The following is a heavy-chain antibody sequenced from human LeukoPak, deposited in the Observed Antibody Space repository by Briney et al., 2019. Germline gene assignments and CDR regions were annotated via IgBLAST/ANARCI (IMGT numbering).Heavy chain of an antibody. D-gene: IGHD4-23*01. J-gene: IGHJ3*02. V-gene: IGHV3-74*01. Sequence: GGSLRLSCAASGFTFSSYWMHWVRQPPGRGLVWVSRINSDGSSTSYADSVKGRFTISRDNAKNTLYLQMNSLRAEDTAVYYCARDKYGDNSNAFDIWGQGTLVTVSS. CDR1: GFTFSSYW. CDR3: ARDKYGDNSNAFDI. CDR2: INSDGSST.